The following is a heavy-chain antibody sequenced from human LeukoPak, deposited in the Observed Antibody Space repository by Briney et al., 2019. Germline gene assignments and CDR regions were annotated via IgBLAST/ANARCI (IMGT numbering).Heavy chain of an antibody. V-gene: IGHV3-48*01. CDR1: GFIFSDYS. D-gene: IGHD5-18*01. CDR2: ISTSSNTI. Sequence: GGSLRLSCEGSGFIFSDYSMSWVRQAPGKGLEWLSFISTSSNTIYYADSVRGRFTVSRDNGNNLLSLQMTGLRAEDTAAYYCARGAAHSYGYFSDYWGQGILVAVSS. J-gene: IGHJ4*02. CDR3: ARGAAHSYGYFSDY.